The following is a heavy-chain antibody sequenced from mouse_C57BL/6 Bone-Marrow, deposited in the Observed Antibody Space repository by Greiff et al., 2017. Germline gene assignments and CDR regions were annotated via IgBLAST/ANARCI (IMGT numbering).Heavy chain of an antibody. V-gene: IGHV1-64*01. J-gene: IGHJ4*01. CDR1: GYTFTSYW. D-gene: IGHD2-2*01. Sequence: QVQLKQPGAELVKPGASVKLSCTASGYTFTSYWMHWVKQRPGQGLEWIGMIHPNSGSTNYNEKFKSKATLTVDKSSSTAYMQLSSLTSEDSAVYYCARGGLRRGIYYAMDYWGQGTSVTVSS. CDR2: IHPNSGST. CDR3: ARGGLRRGIYYAMDY.